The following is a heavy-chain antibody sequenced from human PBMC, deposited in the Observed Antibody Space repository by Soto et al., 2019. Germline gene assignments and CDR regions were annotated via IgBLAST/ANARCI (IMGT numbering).Heavy chain of an antibody. Sequence: VGSMILSWTASGFKCRSFTMNWVCQARGKGLEWVSTISSNSAYIYYTDALRGRFTISRDNAKNSLHLQMNSLRAEDTAVYYCARGVSGYRSYYYYGMDVWGQGTTVTVS. CDR3: ARGVSGYRSYYYYGMDV. V-gene: IGHV3-21*01. CDR1: GFKCRSFT. D-gene: IGHD3-3*01. J-gene: IGHJ6*02. CDR2: ISSNSAYI.